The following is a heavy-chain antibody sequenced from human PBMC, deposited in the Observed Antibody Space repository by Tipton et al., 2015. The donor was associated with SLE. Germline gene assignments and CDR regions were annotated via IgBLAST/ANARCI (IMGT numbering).Heavy chain of an antibody. V-gene: IGHV1-69*01. CDR2: IIPIFGTA. D-gene: IGHD3-9*01. CDR1: GGTFSSYA. CDR3: ARDRSYYDILTGYYLYYYGMDV. Sequence: QPGPEVKKPGSSVKVSCKASGGTFSSYAISWVRQAPGQGLEWMGGIIPIFGTANYAQKFQGRVTITADESTSTAYMELSSLRSEDTAVYYCARDRSYYDILTGYYLYYYGMDVWGQGTTVTVSS. J-gene: IGHJ6*02.